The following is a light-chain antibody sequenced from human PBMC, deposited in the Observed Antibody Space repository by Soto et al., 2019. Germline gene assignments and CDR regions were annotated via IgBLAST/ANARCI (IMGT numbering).Light chain of an antibody. CDR1: SSDIGGYIY. CDR3: SSYTRSSTLYV. V-gene: IGLV2-14*01. CDR2: EVS. Sequence: QSALTQPASVSGTPGQSITISCTGTSSDIGGYIYVSWYQQHPGTAPKLMIYEVSNRPSGVSTRFSGSKSGNTASLTISGLQTEDEADYYCSSYTRSSTLYVFGTGTKLTVL. J-gene: IGLJ1*01.